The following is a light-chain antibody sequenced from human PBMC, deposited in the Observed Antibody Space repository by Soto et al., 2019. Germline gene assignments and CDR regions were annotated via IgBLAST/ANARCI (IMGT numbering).Light chain of an antibody. J-gene: IGKJ4*01. CDR3: MQALQTPLT. CDR1: QPVATN. CDR2: DAS. Sequence: EKVMTQSPATLSVSPGERASLSCRASQPVATNLAWYQQKPGQAPRLLIYDASTRVTGIPARFSGSRSGTDFTLKISRVEAEDVGVYYCMQALQTPLTFGGGTKVDIK. V-gene: IGKV3-15*01.